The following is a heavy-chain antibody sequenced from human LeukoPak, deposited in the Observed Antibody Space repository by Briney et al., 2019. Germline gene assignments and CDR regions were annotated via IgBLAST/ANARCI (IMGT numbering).Heavy chain of an antibody. CDR2: IYYSGST. CDR1: GGSISSYY. J-gene: IGHJ3*02. Sequence: SETLSLTCTVSGGSISSYYWSWIRQPPGKGLEWIGYIYYSGSTNYNPSLKSRVTISVDTSKNQFSLKLSSVTAADTAVYYCARVDIAAANDAFDIWGQGTMVTVSS. D-gene: IGHD6-13*01. V-gene: IGHV4-59*01. CDR3: ARVDIAAANDAFDI.